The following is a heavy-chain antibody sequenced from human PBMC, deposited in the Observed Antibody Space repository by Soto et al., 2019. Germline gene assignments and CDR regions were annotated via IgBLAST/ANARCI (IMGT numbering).Heavy chain of an antibody. CDR1: GDSITSGDYS. D-gene: IGHD1-1*01. V-gene: IGHV4-30-2*01. J-gene: IGHJ4*02. Sequence: QVQLQESGSGVLKPSETLSLTCAVSGDSITSGDYSWSWIRQPPGKGLEWIGYIYHSGGIYYNPSLKSRVSMSVDRSKNLFSLRMRSVTAADTATYYCARVENDRISDSEYYFESWGQGTLVSVSS. CDR2: IYHSGGI. CDR3: ARVENDRISDSEYYFES.